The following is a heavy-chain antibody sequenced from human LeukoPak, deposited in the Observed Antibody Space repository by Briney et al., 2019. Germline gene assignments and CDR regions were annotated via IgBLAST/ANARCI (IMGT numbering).Heavy chain of an antibody. D-gene: IGHD3-9*01. Sequence: GGSLTLSCAASGFTLSSYWMTWVRQAPGKGLEWVASIKEDGGEKYNVDSVKGRFTSSRDNAKNSLYLQMNSLTAEDTGVYYCARDYGYNNDWFGAPFDYWGQGTLVTVSS. CDR3: ARDYGYNNDWFGAPFDY. CDR1: GFTLSSYW. CDR2: IKEDGGEK. V-gene: IGHV3-7*01. J-gene: IGHJ4*02.